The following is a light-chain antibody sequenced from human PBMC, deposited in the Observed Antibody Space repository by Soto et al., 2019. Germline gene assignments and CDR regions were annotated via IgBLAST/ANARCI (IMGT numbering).Light chain of an antibody. J-gene: IGLJ1*01. CDR1: NSNIASNT. CDR3: AAWDDTLKRYV. Sequence: QSVLTQPPSASETPGQTVSISCSGSNSNIASNTVNWYQHLPGTAPKLLIHYNNQRPSGVPDRFSGSKSGTSASLAISGLQSEDESDYYCAAWDDTLKRYVFGTGTKVTVL. CDR2: YNN. V-gene: IGLV1-44*01.